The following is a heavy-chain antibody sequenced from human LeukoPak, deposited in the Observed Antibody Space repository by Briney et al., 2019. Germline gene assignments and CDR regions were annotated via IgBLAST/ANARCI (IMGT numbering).Heavy chain of an antibody. CDR1: GFTFSSYS. J-gene: IGHJ4*02. Sequence: GGSLRLSRAASGFTFSSYSMNWVRQAPGKGLEWVSSISSSSSYIYYADSVKGRFTISRDNAKNSLYLQVNSLRAEDTAVYYCARQGEYDILTGYYRGYFDYWGQGTLVTVSS. D-gene: IGHD3-9*01. V-gene: IGHV3-21*01. CDR2: ISSSSSYI. CDR3: ARQGEYDILTGYYRGYFDY.